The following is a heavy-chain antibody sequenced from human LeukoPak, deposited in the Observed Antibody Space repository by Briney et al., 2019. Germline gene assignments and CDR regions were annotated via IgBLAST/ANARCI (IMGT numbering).Heavy chain of an antibody. J-gene: IGHJ4*02. D-gene: IGHD3-10*01. CDR1: GFTFSNAW. CDR2: IKSKTDGGTT. CDR3: TTSLPLWFGELNDY. V-gene: IGHV3-15*01. Sequence: KPGGSLRLSCAASGFTFSNAWMSWVRQAPGKGLEWVGRIKSKTDGGTTDYAAPVKGRFTISRDDSKNTLYLQMNSLKTEDTAVYYCTTSLPLWFGELNDYWGQGTLVTVSS.